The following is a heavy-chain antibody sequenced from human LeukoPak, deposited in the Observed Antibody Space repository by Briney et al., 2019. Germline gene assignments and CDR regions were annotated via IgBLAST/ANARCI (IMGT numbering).Heavy chain of an antibody. CDR2: IYYSGST. V-gene: IGHV4-59*08. CDR1: GGSISSYY. CDR3: ARRGSPVGDYNNWFDP. D-gene: IGHD3-16*01. Sequence: PSETLSLTCTVSGGSISSYYWSWIRQPPGKGLEWIGYIYYSGSTNYNPSLKSRVTISVDTSKNQFSLKLSSVTAADTAVYYCARRGSPVGDYNNWFDPWGQGTLVTVSS. J-gene: IGHJ5*02.